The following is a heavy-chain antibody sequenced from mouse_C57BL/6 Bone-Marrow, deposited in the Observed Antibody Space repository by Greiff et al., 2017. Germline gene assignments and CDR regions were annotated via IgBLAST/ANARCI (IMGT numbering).Heavy chain of an antibody. D-gene: IGHD2-1*01. V-gene: IGHV14-4*01. CDR1: GFNIKDDY. CDR3: TFYGNYVRVY. J-gene: IGHJ2*01. Sequence: EVQLQQSGAELVRPGASVKLSCTASGFNIKDDYMHWVKQRPEQGLEWIGWIDPENGDTEYASKFQGKATITADTASNTAYLQLSNLTSEDTAVYYCTFYGNYVRVYWGQGTTLTVSS. CDR2: IDPENGDT.